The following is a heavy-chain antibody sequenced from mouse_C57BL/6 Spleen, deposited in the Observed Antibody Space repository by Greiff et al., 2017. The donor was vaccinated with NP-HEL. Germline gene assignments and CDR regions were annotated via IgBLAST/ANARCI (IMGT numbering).Heavy chain of an antibody. J-gene: IGHJ3*01. Sequence: EVKLEESGAELVKPGASVKLSCTASGFNIKDYYMHWVKQRTEQGLEWIGRIDPEDGETKYAPKFQGKATITADTSSNTAYLQLSSLTSEDTAVYYCASDYGSSYDAYWGQGTLVTVSA. CDR1: GFNIKDYY. V-gene: IGHV14-2*01. D-gene: IGHD1-1*01. CDR2: IDPEDGET. CDR3: ASDYGSSYDAY.